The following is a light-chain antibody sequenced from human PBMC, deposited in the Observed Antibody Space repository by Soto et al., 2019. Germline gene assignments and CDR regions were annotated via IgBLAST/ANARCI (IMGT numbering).Light chain of an antibody. CDR3: QQFNSFPIT. V-gene: IGKV1-13*02. Sequence: AIQLTQSPSSLSASVGDRVTIACRTSHGISNTLAWYQQKPGKAPQLLIFDASTLQSGVPLRFSGSGSGTDFTLTISSLQPEDFATYFCQQFNSFPITFGQGTRLEIK. J-gene: IGKJ5*01. CDR1: HGISNT. CDR2: DAS.